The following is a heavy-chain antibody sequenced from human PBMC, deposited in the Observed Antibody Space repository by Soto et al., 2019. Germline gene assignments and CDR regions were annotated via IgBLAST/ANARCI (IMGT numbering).Heavy chain of an antibody. V-gene: IGHV4-59*08. J-gene: IGHJ3*02. D-gene: IGHD5-12*01. CDR3: ARSRTDGYNYLAAFDI. Sequence: SETLSLTCTVSGVPISSYYWSWIRQPPGKGLEWIGYIYYSGSTNYNPSLKSRVTISVDTSKNQFSLKLSSVTAADTAVYYCARSRTDGYNYLAAFDIWGQGTMVPVSS. CDR2: IYYSGST. CDR1: GVPISSYY.